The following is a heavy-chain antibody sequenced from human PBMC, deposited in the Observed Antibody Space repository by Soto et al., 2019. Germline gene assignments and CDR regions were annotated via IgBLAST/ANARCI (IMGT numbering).Heavy chain of an antibody. CDR3: ARGNYYDSSGYGL. CDR1: GGSISSYY. J-gene: IGHJ4*02. D-gene: IGHD3-22*01. Sequence: SETLSLTCTVSGGSISSYYWSWIRQPPGKGLEWIGYIYYSGSTNYNPSLKSRVTISVDTSKNQFSLKLSSVTAADTAVYYCARGNYYDSSGYGLWGQGTLVTVSS. CDR2: IYYSGST. V-gene: IGHV4-59*01.